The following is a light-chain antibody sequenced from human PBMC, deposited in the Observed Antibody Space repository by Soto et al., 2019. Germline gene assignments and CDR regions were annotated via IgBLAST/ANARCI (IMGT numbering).Light chain of an antibody. Sequence: QSALTQPASISGSPGQSITISCTGTGSAVGTYNLVSWYQQHPGKAPNLIIYDGNKRPSGVSRRFSGSKSANTASLTISGLQAEDEAEYYCCSYVDTSAFVRFGGGTQLTVL. V-gene: IGLV2-23*03. CDR1: GSAVGTYNL. CDR2: DGN. J-gene: IGLJ7*01. CDR3: CSYVDTSAFVR.